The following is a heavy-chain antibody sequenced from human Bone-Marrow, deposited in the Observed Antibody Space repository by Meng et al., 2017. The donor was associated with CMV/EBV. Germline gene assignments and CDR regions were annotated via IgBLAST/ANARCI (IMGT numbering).Heavy chain of an antibody. J-gene: IGHJ6*02. CDR1: GGSFSGYY. CDR2: INHSGST. V-gene: IGHV4-34*01. CDR3: ANFSYYYYGMDV. Sequence: SETLSLTCAVYGGSFSGYYWSWIRQPPGKGLEWIGEINHSGSTNYNPSLKSRVTISVDTSKNQFSLKLSSVTAADTAAYYCANFSYYYYGMDVWGQGTTVTVSS.